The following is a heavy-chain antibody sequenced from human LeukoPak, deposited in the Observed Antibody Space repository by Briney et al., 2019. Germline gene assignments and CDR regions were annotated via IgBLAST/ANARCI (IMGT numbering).Heavy chain of an antibody. Sequence: SVRVSCKASGGTFSIYATSWVPQAPGQGLEWMGGIIPIFGTADYAQKLQGRVTITADESTSTAYMDLSTLRSRDTPVHNCTRDPSMVRGENTPYFDYWGQGTLVTVSS. J-gene: IGHJ4*02. D-gene: IGHD3-10*01. CDR2: IIPIFGTA. CDR3: TRDPSMVRGENTPYFDY. V-gene: IGHV1-69*13. CDR1: GGTFSIYA.